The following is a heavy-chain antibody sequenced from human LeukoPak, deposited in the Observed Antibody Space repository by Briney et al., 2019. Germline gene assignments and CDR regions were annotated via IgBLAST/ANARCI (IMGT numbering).Heavy chain of an antibody. Sequence: GASVKVSCKASGNTFTGGYYIHCVRQAPAQGLEWMGWINPFSGGTKFAQNFQGRVTMTRDTSITTAYMEMSRLTSDDTAVYYCARGDYGDYLFQHWGQGTLVTVSS. CDR1: GNTFTGGYY. V-gene: IGHV1-2*02. CDR3: ARGDYGDYLFQH. CDR2: INPFSGGT. J-gene: IGHJ1*01. D-gene: IGHD4-17*01.